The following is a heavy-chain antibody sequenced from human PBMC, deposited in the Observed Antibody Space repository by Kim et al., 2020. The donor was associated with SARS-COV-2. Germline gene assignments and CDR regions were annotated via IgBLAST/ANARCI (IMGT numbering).Heavy chain of an antibody. CDR3: ARGGNYYDSSGYIGGTDYYYYGMDV. J-gene: IGHJ6*02. CDR1: GYTFTSYG. Sequence: ASVKVSCKASGYTFTSYGISWVRQAPGQGLEWMGWISAYNGNTNYAQKLQGRVTVTTDTSTSTAYMELRSLRSDDTAVYYCARGGNYYDSSGYIGGTDYYYYGMDVWGQGTTVTVSS. V-gene: IGHV1-18*04. CDR2: ISAYNGNT. D-gene: IGHD3-22*01.